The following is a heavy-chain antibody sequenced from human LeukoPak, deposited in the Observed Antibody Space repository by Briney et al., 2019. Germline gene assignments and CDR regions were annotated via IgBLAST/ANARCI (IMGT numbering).Heavy chain of an antibody. CDR1: GYTFTGYY. J-gene: IGHJ5*02. Sequence: ASVKVSCKASGYTFTGYYMHWVRQAPGQGLEWMGWINPNSGGTNYAQKFQGRVTMTRDTSISTAYMELSRLRSDDTAVYYCARGGLCSSTSCYRNWFDPWGQGTLVTVSS. D-gene: IGHD2-2*01. V-gene: IGHV1-2*02. CDR2: INPNSGGT. CDR3: ARGGLCSSTSCYRNWFDP.